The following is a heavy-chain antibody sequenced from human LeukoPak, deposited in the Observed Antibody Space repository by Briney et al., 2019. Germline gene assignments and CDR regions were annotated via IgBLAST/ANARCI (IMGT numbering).Heavy chain of an antibody. J-gene: IGHJ4*02. CDR1: GFTFSSYS. Sequence: PGGSLRLSCAASGFTFSSYSINWVRQAPGKGLEWVAVISYDGSNKYYADSVKGRFTISRDNSKNTLYLQMNSLRAEDTAVYYCARAGRHSSSSLFDYWGQGTLVTVSS. CDR3: ARAGRHSSSSLFDY. D-gene: IGHD6-6*01. CDR2: ISYDGSNK. V-gene: IGHV3-30*03.